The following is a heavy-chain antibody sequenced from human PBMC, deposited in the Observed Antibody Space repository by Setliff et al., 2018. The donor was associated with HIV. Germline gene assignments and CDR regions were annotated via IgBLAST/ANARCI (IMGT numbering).Heavy chain of an antibody. CDR3: ARGRRITMIVVARWDAFDI. J-gene: IGHJ3*02. V-gene: IGHV1-3*01. Sequence: GASVKVSCKASGNTFTSYAMHWVRQAPGQRLEWMGWINAGNGNTKYSQKFQGRVTITRDTSASTAYMELSSLRSEDTAVYYCARGRRITMIVVARWDAFDIWGQGTMVTVSS. CDR2: INAGNGNT. CDR1: GNTFTSYA. D-gene: IGHD3-22*01.